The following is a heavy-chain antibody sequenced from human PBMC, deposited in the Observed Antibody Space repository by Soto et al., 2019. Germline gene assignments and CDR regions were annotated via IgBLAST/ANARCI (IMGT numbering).Heavy chain of an antibody. CDR3: AKARGYGSGRNNHYYGMDV. D-gene: IGHD3-10*01. Sequence: QVHLVQSGSEVRKPGSSVKVSCKDSGGTLSSYAITWVRLAPGQGLEWMGGIIPIFNIPDYAQKFQGRVSITADKATRTAYMALSNLRPEDTAIYYCAKARGYGSGRNNHYYGMDVWGQGTTVTVSS. V-gene: IGHV1-69*17. J-gene: IGHJ6*02. CDR2: IIPIFNIP. CDR1: GGTLSSYA.